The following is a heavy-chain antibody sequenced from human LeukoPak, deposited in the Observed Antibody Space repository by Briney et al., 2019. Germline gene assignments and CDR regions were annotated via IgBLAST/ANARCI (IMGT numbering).Heavy chain of an antibody. V-gene: IGHV3-30*02. D-gene: IGHD6-19*01. CDR1: GFTFSSYG. J-gene: IGHJ4*02. Sequence: GGSLRLSCAASGFTFSSYGMHWVRQAPGKGLEWVAFIRYDGSNKYYADSVKGRFTIPRDNSKNTLYLQMNSLRAEDTAVYYCAKDLYSSSLFDYWGQGTLVTVSS. CDR3: AKDLYSSSLFDY. CDR2: IRYDGSNK.